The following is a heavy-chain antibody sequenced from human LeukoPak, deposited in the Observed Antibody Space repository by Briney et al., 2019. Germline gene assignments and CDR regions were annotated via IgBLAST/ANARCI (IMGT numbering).Heavy chain of an antibody. CDR1: GFTFSSYR. CDR2: ISSSSSYI. J-gene: IGHJ4*02. V-gene: IGHV3-21*01. CDR3: ARSVGFSDPFDY. Sequence: GGSLRLSCAASGFTFSSYRMNWVRQAPGKGLEWVSSISSSSSYIYYADSVKGRFTISRDNAKNSLYLQMNSLRAEDTAVYYCARSVGFSDPFDYWGQGTLVTVSS. D-gene: IGHD1-26*01.